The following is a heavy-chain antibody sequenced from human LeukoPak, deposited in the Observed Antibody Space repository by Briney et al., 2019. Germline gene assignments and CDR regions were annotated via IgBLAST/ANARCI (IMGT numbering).Heavy chain of an antibody. V-gene: IGHV3-72*01. CDR3: ARAGDYYSTGDT. J-gene: IGHJ5*02. D-gene: IGHD3-22*01. CDR1: GFTLSDHY. Sequence: PGGSLRLSCAASGFTLSDHYMDWVRQAPGKGLEWVARIRNKDNNDNTEYAASVRGRFTISRDDSKNSLYLQMNDLRTEDTAVYYCARAGDYYSTGDTWGQGTLVTVSS. CDR2: IRNKDNNDNT.